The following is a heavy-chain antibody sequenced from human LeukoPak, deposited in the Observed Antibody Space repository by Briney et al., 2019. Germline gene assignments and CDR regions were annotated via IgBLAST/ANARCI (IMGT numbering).Heavy chain of an antibody. CDR3: ARGPTVTPHYYGMDV. J-gene: IGHJ6*02. V-gene: IGHV3-21*04. CDR1: GFTFSSYS. Sequence: GGSLRLSCAASGFTFSSYSMNWVRQAPGKGLEWVSSISSSSSYIYYADSVKGRFTISRDNAKNSLYLQMNSLRADDTAVYYCARGPTVTPHYYGMDVWGRGTTVTVSS. CDR2: ISSSSSYI. D-gene: IGHD4-17*01.